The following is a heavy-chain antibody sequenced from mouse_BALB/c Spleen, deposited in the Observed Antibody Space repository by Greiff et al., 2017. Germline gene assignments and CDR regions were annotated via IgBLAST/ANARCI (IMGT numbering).Heavy chain of an antibody. V-gene: IGHV2-6-4*01. Sequence: VKLMESGPGLVAPSQSLSITCTVSGFSLSRYSVHWVRQPPGKGLEWLGMIWGGGSTDYNSALKSRLSISKDNSKSQVFLKMNSLQTDDTAMYYGARGGFTARGPFDYWGQGTTLTVSS. CDR3: ARGGFTARGPFDY. CDR2: IWGGGST. J-gene: IGHJ2*01. CDR1: GFSLSRYS. D-gene: IGHD3-1*01.